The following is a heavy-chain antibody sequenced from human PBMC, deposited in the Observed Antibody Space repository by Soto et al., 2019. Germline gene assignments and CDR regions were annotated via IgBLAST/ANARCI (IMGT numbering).Heavy chain of an antibody. J-gene: IGHJ5*02. V-gene: IGHV4-39*01. CDR2: IYYSGSA. Sequence: SETLSLTCTVSGGSISRSSYSWGWIRQPPGKGLEWIGTIYYSGSAYYNPSLKSRVTISVDTSKNQFSLKLSSVTAADTAVYYCATRQGGSYNWFDPWGQGTLVTVSS. CDR1: GGSISRSSYS. D-gene: IGHD2-15*01. CDR3: ATRQGGSYNWFDP.